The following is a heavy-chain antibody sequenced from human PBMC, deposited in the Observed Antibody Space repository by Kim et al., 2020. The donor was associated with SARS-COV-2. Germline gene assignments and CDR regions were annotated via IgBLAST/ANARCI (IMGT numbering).Heavy chain of an antibody. CDR3: AKSLPVRWYFDWLFHGGMDV. V-gene: IGHV3-23*01. CDR1: GFTFSSYA. J-gene: IGHJ6*02. D-gene: IGHD3-9*01. CDR2: ISGSGGST. Sequence: GGSLRLSCAASGFTFSSYAMSWVRQAPGKGLEWVSAISGSGGSTYYADSVKGRFTISRDNSKNTLYLQMNSLRAEDTAVYYCAKSLPVRWYFDWLFHGGMDVWGQGTTVTVSS.